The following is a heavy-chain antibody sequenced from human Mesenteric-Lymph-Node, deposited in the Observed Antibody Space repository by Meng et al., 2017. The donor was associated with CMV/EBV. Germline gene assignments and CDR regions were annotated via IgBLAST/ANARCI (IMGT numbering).Heavy chain of an antibody. CDR2: INHSGST. CDR3: ARGSSYDILTGYFDY. CDR1: GGSFSGYY. V-gene: IGHV4-34*02. J-gene: IGHJ4*02. Sequence: QVQLQQWGAGLLEPSGTLSVTCAVYGGSFSGYYWNWIRQSPEKGLEWIGEINHSGSTTYNPSFTSRIIISVDTSTNQISLNMSSVTAADTAVYYCARGSSYDILTGYFDYWGQGALVTVSS. D-gene: IGHD3-9*01.